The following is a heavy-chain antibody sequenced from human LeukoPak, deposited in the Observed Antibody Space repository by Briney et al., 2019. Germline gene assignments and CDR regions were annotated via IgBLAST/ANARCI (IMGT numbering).Heavy chain of an antibody. CDR1: GGSISSSSYY. J-gene: IGHJ5*02. D-gene: IGHD5-18*01. Sequence: SETLSLTCTVSGGSISSSSYYWGWIRQPPGKGLEWIGSIYYSGSTYYNPSLKSRVTISVDTSKNQFSLKLSSVTAADTAVYYCARAGYSYDFDPWGKGTLVTVSS. CDR3: ARAGYSYDFDP. CDR2: IYYSGST. V-gene: IGHV4-39*01.